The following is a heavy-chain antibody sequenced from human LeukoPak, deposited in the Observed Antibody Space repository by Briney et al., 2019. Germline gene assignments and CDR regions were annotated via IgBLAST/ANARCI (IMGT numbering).Heavy chain of an antibody. Sequence: NSSETLSLTCTVSGGSISSYYWSWIRQPPGKGPEWIGYIYYSGSTNYNPSLKSRVTISVDTSKNQFSLKLSSVTAADTAVYYCARVAAGTHFDYWGQGTLVTVSS. CDR3: ARVAAGTHFDY. D-gene: IGHD6-19*01. CDR2: IYYSGST. J-gene: IGHJ4*02. V-gene: IGHV4-59*12. CDR1: GGSISSYY.